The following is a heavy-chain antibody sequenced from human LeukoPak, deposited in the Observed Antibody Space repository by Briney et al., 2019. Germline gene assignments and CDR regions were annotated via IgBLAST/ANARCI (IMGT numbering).Heavy chain of an antibody. V-gene: IGHV4-59*02. Sequence: SETPSLTCTVSGVSVSSDYWSWIRQTPGKGLEWIGYIYYSGNTNYNPSLKSRVTISVDTSKNQFSLKLSSVTAADTAVYYCARDRYGYTLDYWGQGTLVTVSS. CDR2: IYYSGNT. J-gene: IGHJ4*02. D-gene: IGHD5-24*01. CDR1: GVSVSSDY. CDR3: ARDRYGYTLDY.